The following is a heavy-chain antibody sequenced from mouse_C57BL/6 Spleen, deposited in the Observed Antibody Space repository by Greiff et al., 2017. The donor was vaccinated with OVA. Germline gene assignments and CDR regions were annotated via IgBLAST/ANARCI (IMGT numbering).Heavy chain of an antibody. CDR1: GYSFTDYN. D-gene: IGHD2-14*01. CDR2: INPNYGTT. V-gene: IGHV1-39*01. Sequence: VQLQQSGPELVKPGASVKISCKASGYSFTDYNMNWVKQSNGKSLEWIGVINPNYGTTSYHQKFKGKATLSVDHTSSTAYMQLNSLTSEDSAVYYCAIEEVPDGRGAMDYWGQGTSVTVSS. J-gene: IGHJ4*01. CDR3: AIEEVPDGRGAMDY.